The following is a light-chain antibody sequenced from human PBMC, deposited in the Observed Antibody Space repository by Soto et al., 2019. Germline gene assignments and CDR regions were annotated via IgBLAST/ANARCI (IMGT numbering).Light chain of an antibody. CDR3: QQYNSYSPT. V-gene: IGKV1-5*03. Sequence: DIQMTQSPSTMAASVGDRVTITCGASDSISPWVAWYQQKPGKAPKLLIYKASSLVSGVPSRFRGSGSGTEFTLTISSLQHDDSATYYCQQYNSYSPTFGHGTKVDIK. CDR1: DSISPW. J-gene: IGKJ1*01. CDR2: KAS.